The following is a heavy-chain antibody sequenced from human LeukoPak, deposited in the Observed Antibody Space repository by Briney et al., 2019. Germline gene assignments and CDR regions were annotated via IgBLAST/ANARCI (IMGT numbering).Heavy chain of an antibody. CDR1: GFTVSSNY. Sequence: GGSLRLSCAASGFTVSSNYMSWVRQAPGKGLEWVSVIYSGGSTYYADSVKGRFTISRDNSKNTLYLQMNSLRAEDTAVYYCARDKGESSSGWPASGFFDYWGQGTLFTVSS. D-gene: IGHD6-19*01. J-gene: IGHJ4*02. CDR2: IYSGGST. V-gene: IGHV3-53*01. CDR3: ARDKGESSSGWPASGFFDY.